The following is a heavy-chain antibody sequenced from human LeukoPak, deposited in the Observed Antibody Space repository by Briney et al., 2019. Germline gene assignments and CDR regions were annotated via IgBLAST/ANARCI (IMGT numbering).Heavy chain of an antibody. CDR2: IYYSGST. CDR1: GGSISSSSYY. D-gene: IGHD6-19*01. V-gene: IGHV4-39*01. Sequence: PSETLSLTCTVSGGSISSSSYYWGWIRQPPGKGLEGIGSIYYSGSTYYNPSLKSRVTISVDQSKNQFYLKMSSVTAADTAVYYCARHEIIAVAGPVEADAFDIWGQGTMVTVSS. J-gene: IGHJ3*02. CDR3: ARHEIIAVAGPVEADAFDI.